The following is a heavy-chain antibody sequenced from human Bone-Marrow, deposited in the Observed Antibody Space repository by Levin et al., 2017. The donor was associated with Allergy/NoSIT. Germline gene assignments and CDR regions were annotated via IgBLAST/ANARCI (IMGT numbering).Heavy chain of an antibody. V-gene: IGHV1-18*01. CDR2: ISAYNGNT. J-gene: IGHJ6*02. CDR1: GYTFTSYG. D-gene: IGHD5-12*01. CDR3: ARISGYDLFYYYYGMDV. Sequence: GGSLRLSCKASGYTFTSYGISWVRQAPGQGLEWMGWISAYNGNTNYAQKLQGRVTMTTDTSTSTAYMELRSLRSDDTAVYYCARISGYDLFYYYYGMDVWGQGTTVTVSS.